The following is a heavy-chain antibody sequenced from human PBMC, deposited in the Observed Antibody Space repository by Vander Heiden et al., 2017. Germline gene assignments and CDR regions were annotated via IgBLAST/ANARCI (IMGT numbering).Heavy chain of an antibody. CDR1: GFTFRSYA. CDR3: ARGKQWLVIWFDP. D-gene: IGHD6-19*01. Sequence: QVQLVESGGGVVQPRRSMRPSCAASGFTFRSYAMHWVRQAPGKGLDWVAGISYDGSNKYYADSVKGRFTISRDNSKNTLYLQMNSLRAEDTAVYYCARGKQWLVIWFDPWGQGTLVTVSS. CDR2: ISYDGSNK. V-gene: IGHV3-30-3*01. J-gene: IGHJ5*02.